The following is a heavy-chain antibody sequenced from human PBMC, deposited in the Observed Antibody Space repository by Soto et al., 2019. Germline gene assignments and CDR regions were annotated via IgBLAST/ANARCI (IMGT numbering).Heavy chain of an antibody. Sequence: GGSLRLSCAASGFTFSSYGMHWVRQAPGKGLEWVAVTSYDGNNKYYADSVKGRFTISRDNSNNTLYLQMNSLRTEDTAVYYCAKDLGAIFGPISYWGQGTLVTVSS. J-gene: IGHJ4*02. D-gene: IGHD3-3*01. V-gene: IGHV3-30*18. CDR1: GFTFSSYG. CDR2: TSYDGNNK. CDR3: AKDLGAIFGPISY.